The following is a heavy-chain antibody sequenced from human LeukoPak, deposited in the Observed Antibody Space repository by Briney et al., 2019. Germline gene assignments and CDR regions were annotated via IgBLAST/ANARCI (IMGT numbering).Heavy chain of an antibody. CDR2: MNPGSGDT. CDR1: GYTFTSYD. Sequence: ASVKVSCKASGYTFTSYDINWVRQATGQGLEWMGWMNPGSGDTDYIQKFQGRLTITRNISINTAYMELSSLRSEDTAVYYCARGLRFGRFDPWGQGTLVTVSS. D-gene: IGHD3-3*01. V-gene: IGHV1-8*03. J-gene: IGHJ5*02. CDR3: ARGLRFGRFDP.